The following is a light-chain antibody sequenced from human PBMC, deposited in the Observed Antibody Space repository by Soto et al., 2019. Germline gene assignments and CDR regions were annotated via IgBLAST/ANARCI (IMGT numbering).Light chain of an antibody. CDR2: GAS. V-gene: IGKV3-20*01. J-gene: IGKJ2*01. CDR1: QSVIRNY. CDR3: QKYDTAPYT. Sequence: EIVLTQSPATLSLSPGERATLSCRTSQSVIRNYLAWYQQTPGRSPRLLIYGASNRATGIPDRFSGSGSGTDFTLTISGLEAEDFAVYYCQKYDTAPYTFGQGTKVDIK.